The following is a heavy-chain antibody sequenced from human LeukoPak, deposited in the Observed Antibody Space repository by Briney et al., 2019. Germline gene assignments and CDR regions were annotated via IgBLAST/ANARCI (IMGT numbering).Heavy chain of an antibody. D-gene: IGHD5-12*01. CDR2: IIGSSGST. V-gene: IGHV3-23*01. CDR1: GFSFNNYA. J-gene: IGHJ4*02. CDR3: AKGAYDYIEIAYFDY. Sequence: GGSLRLSCVASGFSFNNYAMNWVRQAPGKGLEWVSLIIGSSGSTFYADSVKGRFTISRDKSENTLYLQMNSLRAEDTAVYYCAKGAYDYIEIAYFDYWGQGSLVTVSS.